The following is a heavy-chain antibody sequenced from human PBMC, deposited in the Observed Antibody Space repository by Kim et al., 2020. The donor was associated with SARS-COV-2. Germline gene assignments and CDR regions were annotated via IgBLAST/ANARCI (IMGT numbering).Heavy chain of an antibody. J-gene: IGHJ5*02. CDR3: AKGGGYHFDP. CDR1: FTVRNYI. D-gene: IGHD3-22*01. V-gene: IGHV3-23*01. CDR2: ISGSGATT. Sequence: FTVRNYIITWVRQAPGKGLEWVSLISGSGATTSYADSVKGRFTISRDNSKNTLYLQMSSLRAEDTAVYFCAKGGGYHFDPWGQGTLVTVSS.